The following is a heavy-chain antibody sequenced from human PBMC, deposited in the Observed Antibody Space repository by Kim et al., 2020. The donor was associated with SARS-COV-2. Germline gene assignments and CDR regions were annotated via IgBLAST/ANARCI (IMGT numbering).Heavy chain of an antibody. CDR1: GYTLTELS. J-gene: IGHJ4*02. Sequence: ASVKVSCKVSGYTLTELSMHWVRQAPGKGLEWMGGFDPEDGETIYAQKFQGRVTMTEDTSTDTAYMELSSLRSEDTAVYYCATTPPLRYFDWSKGGRWLYSYYFDYWGQGTLVTVSS. CDR3: ATTPPLRYFDWSKGGRWLYSYYFDY. CDR2: FDPEDGET. D-gene: IGHD3-9*01. V-gene: IGHV1-24*01.